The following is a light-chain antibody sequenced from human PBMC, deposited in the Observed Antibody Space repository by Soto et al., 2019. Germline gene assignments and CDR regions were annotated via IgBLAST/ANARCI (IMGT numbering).Light chain of an antibody. CDR3: QQRSNWPRGA. CDR2: DAS. V-gene: IGKV3-11*01. J-gene: IGKJ3*01. Sequence: EIVLTQSPATLSLSPGERATLSCRASQSVSSYLAWYQQKPGQAPRLLIYDASNRATGIPARFSGSGSGKDFTLTISSLEPEDFAVYYCQQRSNWPRGAFGPGTKVDIK. CDR1: QSVSSY.